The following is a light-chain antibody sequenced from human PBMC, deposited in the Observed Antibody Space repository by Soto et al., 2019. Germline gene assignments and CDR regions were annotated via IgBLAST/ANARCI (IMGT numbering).Light chain of an antibody. Sequence: QSALTQPASGSGSPGQSITVSCTGTSSDVGGYNYVSWYQQHPGKAPRLMIYDVTNRPSGVSDRFSGSKSGNTASLTISGLQAEDEADYYCSSYRRGSTYVFGTGTKVTVL. CDR3: SSYRRGSTYV. CDR1: SSDVGGYNY. V-gene: IGLV2-14*03. CDR2: DVT. J-gene: IGLJ1*01.